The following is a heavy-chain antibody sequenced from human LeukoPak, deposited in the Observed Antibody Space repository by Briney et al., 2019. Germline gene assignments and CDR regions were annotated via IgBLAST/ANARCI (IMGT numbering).Heavy chain of an antibody. CDR1: GDSLSSNSAA. CDR2: TYYRSKLYN. Sequence: SQTLSLTCAISGDSLSSNSAAWHWLRQSPSRGLEWLGRTYYRSKLYNDYAVSVKSRITINPDTSKNQFSLQLNSVTPEDTAVYYCASHHYDYVWGSYPYYYFDYWGQGTLVTVSS. J-gene: IGHJ4*02. CDR3: ASHHYDYVWGSYPYYYFDY. D-gene: IGHD3-16*02. V-gene: IGHV6-1*01.